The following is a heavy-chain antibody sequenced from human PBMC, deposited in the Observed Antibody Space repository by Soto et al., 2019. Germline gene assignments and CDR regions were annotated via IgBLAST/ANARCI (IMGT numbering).Heavy chain of an antibody. CDR1: GFIFENFG. CDR2: ISGSGFKK. D-gene: IGHD1-26*01. CDR3: AKNQGVELVPLATVDWFDP. J-gene: IGHJ5*02. V-gene: IGHV3-23*01. Sequence: GGSLRLSCAASGFIFENFGVSWVRQAPGKGLEWISSISGSGFKKYYADSVKGRFTISRDNSKSTVYLELNDLSAEDTAVYHCAKNQGVELVPLATVDWFDPWGQGSVVTVSS.